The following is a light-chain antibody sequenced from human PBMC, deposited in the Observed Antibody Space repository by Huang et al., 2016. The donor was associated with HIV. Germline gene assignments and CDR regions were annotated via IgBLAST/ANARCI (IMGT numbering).Light chain of an antibody. CDR1: QSVSSN. J-gene: IGKJ1*01. Sequence: EIVMTQSPATLSVSPGERATLSCRASQSVSSNLAWYQQKPGQAPRLLIYVEATRATGIPARFSGSGSGTEFTLTISSLQSEDFAVYYCQQYNNWPPGLFGQGTKVEIK. V-gene: IGKV3-15*01. CDR3: QQYNNWPPGL. CDR2: VEA.